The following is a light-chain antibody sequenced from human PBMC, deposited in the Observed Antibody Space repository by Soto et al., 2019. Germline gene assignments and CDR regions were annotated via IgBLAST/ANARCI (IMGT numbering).Light chain of an antibody. CDR2: SDN. J-gene: IGLJ1*01. V-gene: IGLV1-44*01. CDR3: AAWDDRPNGIV. Sequence: QSALTEPPSASGSSGQRGTIPCSRSSSNIENNTVNWYQLPPGTAPKLLIYSDNQRPSGVPARSAGSTSGTSASLAISGPQSEDEAYYYCAAWDDRPNGIVFGTGTKVTVL. CDR1: SSNIENNT.